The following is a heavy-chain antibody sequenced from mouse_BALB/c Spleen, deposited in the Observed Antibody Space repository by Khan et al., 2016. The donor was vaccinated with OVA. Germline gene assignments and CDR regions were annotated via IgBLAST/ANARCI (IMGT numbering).Heavy chain of an antibody. V-gene: IGHV5-15*02. CDR2: ISDLAYTF. J-gene: IGHJ3*01. CDR3: ARGGGTCPFAY. Sequence: EVELVESGGGLVQPGGFRKLSCAASGFSFSDYGMARVRQAPGKGPEWVAFISDLAYTFYYADTVTGRFTLSRENAKNTLYLEMSSLRSGDTAMYCCARGGGTCPFAYWGQGTLVTVSA. CDR1: GFSFSDYG.